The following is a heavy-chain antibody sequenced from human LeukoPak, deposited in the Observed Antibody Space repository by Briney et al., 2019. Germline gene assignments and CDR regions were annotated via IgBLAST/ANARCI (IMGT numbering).Heavy chain of an antibody. Sequence: SQTLSLTCTVSGGSLSSGDYYWSWIRQPPGTGLEWIGYIYYSGSTYYNPSLKSRVTISVDTSKNQFSLKLSSVTAADTAVYYCARKRGTELDYWGQGTLVTVSS. D-gene: IGHD3-16*01. J-gene: IGHJ4*02. CDR2: IYYSGST. V-gene: IGHV4-30-4*08. CDR1: GGSLSSGDYY. CDR3: ARKRGTELDY.